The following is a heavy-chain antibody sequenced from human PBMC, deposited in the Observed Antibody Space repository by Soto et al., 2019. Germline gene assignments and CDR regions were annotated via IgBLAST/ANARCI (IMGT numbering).Heavy chain of an antibody. CDR1: GFTFSNYW. D-gene: IGHD1-1*01. CDR3: FSFWTDS. CDR2: IKEDGSEV. Sequence: GGSLRLSCAASGFTFSNYWINWVRQAPVKGLEWVANIKEDGSEVSSVNSVKGRFTSSRDNAGNSVYLQINGLRADDTAIYYSFSFWTDSWGQGTLVTVSS. V-gene: IGHV3-7*03. J-gene: IGHJ4*02.